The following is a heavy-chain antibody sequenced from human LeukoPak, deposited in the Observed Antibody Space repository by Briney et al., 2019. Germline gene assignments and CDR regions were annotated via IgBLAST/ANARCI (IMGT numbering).Heavy chain of an antibody. D-gene: IGHD3-10*01. V-gene: IGHV3-33*01. CDR1: GFTFNTYG. J-gene: IGHJ6*02. Sequence: PGGALRLSCEASGFTFNTYGMHWVRQGPGKGLERVAVIWNDGSKKHYADSVKGRFTISRDNSKRKLFLQMNSLGAEDTAVYYCARDILKTYFYGSGSHYTKPPGDYYGMDVWGQGTTVTVSS. CDR3: ARDILKTYFYGSGSHYTKPPGDYYGMDV. CDR2: IWNDGSKK.